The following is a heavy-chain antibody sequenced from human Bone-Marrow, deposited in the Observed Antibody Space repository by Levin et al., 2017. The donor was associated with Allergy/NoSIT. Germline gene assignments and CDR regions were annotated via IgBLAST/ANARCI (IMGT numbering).Heavy chain of an antibody. CDR2: ISYSGST. J-gene: IGHJ4*02. V-gene: IGHV4-59*01. CDR3: ARSLRRENFDY. Sequence: SQTLSLTCTVSGDSLSSYYWSWIRQPPGKRLEWIAYISYSGSTNHNPSLKSRVTLSVDTSKNHFSLNLTSVTAADTAVYYCARSLRRENFDYWGQGILVTVSS. D-gene: IGHD5-24*01. CDR1: GDSLSSYY.